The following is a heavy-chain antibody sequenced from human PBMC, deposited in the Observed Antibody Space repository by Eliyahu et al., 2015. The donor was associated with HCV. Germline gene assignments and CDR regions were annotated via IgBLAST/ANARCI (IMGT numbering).Heavy chain of an antibody. Sequence: EVQLVESGGDLVQPGGSLRLSCAASGFTLSTYWMSWVRQAPGKGLGWVANIKQDGSQKNYVDSVKGRFTISRDNAENSLYLQMNSLRAEDTALYYCARGGGYHIHWGQGTLVTVSS. CDR2: IKQDGSQK. CDR1: GFTLSTYW. V-gene: IGHV3-7*04. CDR3: ARGGGYHIH. D-gene: IGHD3-3*01. J-gene: IGHJ4*02.